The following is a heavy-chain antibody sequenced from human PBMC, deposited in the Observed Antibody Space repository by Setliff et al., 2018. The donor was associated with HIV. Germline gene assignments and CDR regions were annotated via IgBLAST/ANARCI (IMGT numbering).Heavy chain of an antibody. Sequence: ASVKVSCKASGYLFTGYYMHWVRQAPGQGLEWMGWINVNSGGTKYAQKFQGRVTMTTDTSTSTAYMELRSLRSDDTAEYYCAPVSSGWFDPWGQGTLVTVSS. J-gene: IGHJ5*02. CDR2: INVNSGGT. CDR3: APVSSGWFDP. CDR1: GYLFTGYY. V-gene: IGHV1-2*02. D-gene: IGHD2-2*01.